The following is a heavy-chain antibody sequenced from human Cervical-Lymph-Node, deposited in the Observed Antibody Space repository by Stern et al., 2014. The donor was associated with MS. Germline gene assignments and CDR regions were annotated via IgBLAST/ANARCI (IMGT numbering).Heavy chain of an antibody. Sequence: DQLVESGAEVQQPGASVRVSCKVSGYTLTEISIPWVRQAPGKGLEWMGGSDPEDGEIIYAQNFQGRVTMTEDTSTDTAYMELSSLKFEDTAVYYCATGSVVTAFGMDVWGQGTTVIVSS. J-gene: IGHJ6*02. CDR2: SDPEDGEI. CDR3: ATGSVVTAFGMDV. CDR1: GYTLTEIS. D-gene: IGHD2-21*02. V-gene: IGHV1-24*01.